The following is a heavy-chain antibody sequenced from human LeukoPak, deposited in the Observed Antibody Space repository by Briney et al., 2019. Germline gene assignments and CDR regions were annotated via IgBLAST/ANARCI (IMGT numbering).Heavy chain of an antibody. CDR2: IYSGGST. V-gene: IGHV3-53*01. CDR3: ARMQWLDNYFDY. D-gene: IGHD6-19*01. CDR1: GFTVSSNY. Sequence: GGSLRLSCAASGFTVSSNYKSWVRQAPGKGLEWVSVIYSGGSTYYADSVKGRFTISRDNSKNTLYLQMNSLRAEDTAVYYCARMQWLDNYFDYWGQGTLVTVSS. J-gene: IGHJ4*02.